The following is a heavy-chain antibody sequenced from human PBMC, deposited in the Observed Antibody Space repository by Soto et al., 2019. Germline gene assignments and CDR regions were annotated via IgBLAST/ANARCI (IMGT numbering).Heavy chain of an antibody. CDR2: INPNSGGT. D-gene: IGHD6-6*01. CDR3: ARDPSPLGIAARRYNGMDV. Sequence: ASVKVSCKASGYTFTGYYMHWVRQAPGQGLEWMGWINPNSGGTNYAQKFQGWVTMTRDTSISTAYMELSRLRSDDTAVYYCARDPSPLGIAARRYNGMDVWGQGTTVTVSS. V-gene: IGHV1-2*04. CDR1: GYTFTGYY. J-gene: IGHJ6*02.